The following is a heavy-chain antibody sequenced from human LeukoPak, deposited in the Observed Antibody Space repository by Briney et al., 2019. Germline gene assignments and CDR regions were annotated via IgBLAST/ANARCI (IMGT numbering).Heavy chain of an antibody. V-gene: IGHV1-69*06. Sequence: GASVTVSCKASGGTFSSYAISWVRQAPGQGLEWMGGIIPIFGTANYAQKFQGRVTITADKSTSTAYMELSSLRSEDTAVYYCARAGQEGYYGSGDWFDPWGQGTLVTVSS. CDR3: ARAGQEGYYGSGDWFDP. D-gene: IGHD3-10*01. CDR2: IIPIFGTA. CDR1: GGTFSSYA. J-gene: IGHJ5*02.